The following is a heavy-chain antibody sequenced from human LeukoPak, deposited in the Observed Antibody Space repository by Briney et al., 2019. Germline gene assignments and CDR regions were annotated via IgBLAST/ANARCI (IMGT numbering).Heavy chain of an antibody. D-gene: IGHD1-26*01. J-gene: IGHJ4*02. CDR2: ISYDGSNK. CDR3: ARFEGATSPIDY. V-gene: IGHV3-30-3*01. CDR1: GFTFSSYA. Sequence: GGSLRLSCAASGFTFSSYAMHWVRQAPGKGLEWVAVISYDGSNKYYADFVKGRFTISRDNSKNTLYLQMNSLRAEDTAVYYCARFEGATSPIDYWGQGTLVTVSS.